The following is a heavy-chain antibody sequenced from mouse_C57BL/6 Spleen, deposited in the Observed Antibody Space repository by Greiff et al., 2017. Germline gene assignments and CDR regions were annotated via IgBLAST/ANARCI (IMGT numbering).Heavy chain of an antibody. CDR3: ARQGIRGSSYGGFEY. J-gene: IGHJ2*01. CDR1: GYTFTSYW. V-gene: IGHV1-61*01. CDR2: IYPSDSET. D-gene: IGHD1-1*01. Sequence: QVQLQQPGAELVRPGSSVKLSCKASGYTFTSYWMDWVKRRPGQGLEWIGNIYPSDSETHYNQKFKDKATLTVDKSSSTAYMQLSSLTSADSAVDYCARQGIRGSSYGGFEYWGQGTTLTVSS.